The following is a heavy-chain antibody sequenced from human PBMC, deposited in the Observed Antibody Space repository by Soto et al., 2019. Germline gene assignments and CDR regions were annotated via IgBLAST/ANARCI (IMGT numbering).Heavy chain of an antibody. CDR1: GFSLSTSGMC. CDR2: IDWDDDK. Sequence: SGPTLVNPTQTLTLTCTFSGFSLSTSGMCVSWIRQPPGKALEWLALIDWDDDKYYSTSLKTRLTISKDTSKNQVVLTMTNMDPVDTAMYCCARTHYSTEDKNLFDPWRQRTPDTVSS. D-gene: IGHD2-2*01. J-gene: IGHJ5*02. V-gene: IGHV2-70*01. CDR3: ARTHYSTEDKNLFDP.